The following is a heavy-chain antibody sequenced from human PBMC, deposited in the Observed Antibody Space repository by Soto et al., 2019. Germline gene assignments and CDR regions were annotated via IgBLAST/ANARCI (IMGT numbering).Heavy chain of an antibody. CDR2: ISYSGST. D-gene: IGHD2-15*01. Sequence: PSETLSLTCTVSGGSISSADYYWTWIRQHPEKGLEWIGYISYSGSTYYSPSLESRLTISLDTSKNQFSLKLTSVTAADTAVYYCARDVGGRDETWGFDPWGQGTLVTVSS. J-gene: IGHJ5*02. V-gene: IGHV4-31*03. CDR3: ARDVGGRDETWGFDP. CDR1: GGSISSADYY.